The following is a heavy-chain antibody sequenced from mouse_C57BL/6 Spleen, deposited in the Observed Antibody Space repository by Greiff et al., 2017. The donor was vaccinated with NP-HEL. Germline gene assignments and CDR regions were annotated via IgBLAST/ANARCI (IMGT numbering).Heavy chain of an antibody. CDR3: ARGGDYGGNAMDY. CDR1: GYAFSSSW. Sequence: VQLQQSGPELVKPGASVKISCKASGYAFSSSWMNWVKQRPGKGLEWIGRIYPGDGDTNYNGKFKGKATLTADKSSSTAYMQLSSLTSEDAAVYCCARGGDYGGNAMDYWGQGTSVTVSS. V-gene: IGHV1-82*01. D-gene: IGHD2-4*01. J-gene: IGHJ4*01. CDR2: IYPGDGDT.